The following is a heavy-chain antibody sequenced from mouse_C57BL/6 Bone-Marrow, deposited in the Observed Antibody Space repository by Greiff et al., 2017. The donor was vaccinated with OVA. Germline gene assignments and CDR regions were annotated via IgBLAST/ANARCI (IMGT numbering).Heavy chain of an antibody. V-gene: IGHV1-76*01. J-gene: IGHJ4*01. CDR1: GYTLTDYY. CDR3: ARGYAMDY. CDR2: IYPGSGNT. Sequence: VQRVESGAELVRPGASVKLSCKASGYTLTDYYINWVKQRPGQGLEWIARIYPGSGNTYYNEKFKGKATLTAEKSSSTAYMQLSSLTSEDSAVYFCARGYAMDYWGQGTSVTVSS.